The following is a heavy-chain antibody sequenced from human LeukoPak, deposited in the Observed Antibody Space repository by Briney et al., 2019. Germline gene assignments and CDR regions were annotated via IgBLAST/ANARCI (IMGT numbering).Heavy chain of an antibody. Sequence: GGSLRLSCAASGFTFSSYWMSWVRQAQGKGLEWVANINQDGTEKYYVDSVKGRFTISRDNGKNSLYLQMNSLRVEDTAVYYCAKLAKYFYGAETFYFFEHWGQGTPVTASS. CDR2: INQDGTEK. J-gene: IGHJ4*02. D-gene: IGHD3-10*01. V-gene: IGHV3-7*01. CDR3: AKLAKYFYGAETFYFFEH. CDR1: GFTFSSYW.